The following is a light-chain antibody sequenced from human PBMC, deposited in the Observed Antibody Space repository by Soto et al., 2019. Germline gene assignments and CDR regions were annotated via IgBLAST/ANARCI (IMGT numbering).Light chain of an antibody. Sequence: ELVLTQSPGTQSLSPGERATLSCRGSQSVSSSYLAWYQQKPGQAPRLLIYGASSRATGIPDRFSGSGSGTDFILTISRLEPEDFAVYYCQQYGSFSITFGQGTRLEIK. CDR2: GAS. CDR3: QQYGSFSIT. CDR1: QSVSSSY. V-gene: IGKV3-20*01. J-gene: IGKJ5*01.